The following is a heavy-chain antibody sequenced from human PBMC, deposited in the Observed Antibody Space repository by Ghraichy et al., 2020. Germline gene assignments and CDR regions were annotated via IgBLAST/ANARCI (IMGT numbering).Heavy chain of an antibody. V-gene: IGHV4-31*03. Sequence: SETLSLTCTVSGGSISSDGYYWSWIRQHPETGLEWIGDIYYSESTYYNPSLKSRLTISIDTSKHQFSLKLSSVTAADTAVYYCARGRGNYNYYNYYGMDVWGRGTTVTVSS. J-gene: IGHJ6*02. CDR3: ARGRGNYNYYNYYGMDV. D-gene: IGHD1-26*01. CDR1: GGSISSDGYY. CDR2: IYYSEST.